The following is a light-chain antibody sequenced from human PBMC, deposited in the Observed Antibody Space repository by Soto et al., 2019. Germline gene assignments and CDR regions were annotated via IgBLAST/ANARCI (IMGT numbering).Light chain of an antibody. V-gene: IGLV2-14*01. Sequence: QSALTQPASVSGSPGQSITISCTGTSSDVGGYNHVSWYKHSPGKAPKLILFAVSDRPSGVSHRFSGSKSGNTASLTISGLQADDEADYYCCSYTSLSTVVFGGGTKVTVL. CDR3: CSYTSLSTVV. CDR2: AVS. CDR1: SSDVGGYNH. J-gene: IGLJ2*01.